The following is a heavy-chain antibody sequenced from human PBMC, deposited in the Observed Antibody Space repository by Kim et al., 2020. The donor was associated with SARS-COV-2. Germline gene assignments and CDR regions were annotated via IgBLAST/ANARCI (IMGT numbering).Heavy chain of an antibody. CDR3: ARRDNLRDFWSGYYINYYYYYMDV. V-gene: IGHV1-8*01. CDR1: GYTFTSYD. D-gene: IGHD3-3*01. J-gene: IGHJ6*03. Sequence: ASVKVSCKASGYTFTSYDINWVRQATGQGLEWMGWMNPNSGNTGYAQKFQGRVTMTRNTSISTAYMELSSLRSEDTAVYYCARRDNLRDFWSGYYINYYYYYMDVWGKGTTVTVSS. CDR2: MNPNSGNT.